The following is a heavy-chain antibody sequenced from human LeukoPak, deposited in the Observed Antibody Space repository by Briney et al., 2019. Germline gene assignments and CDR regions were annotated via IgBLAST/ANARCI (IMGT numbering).Heavy chain of an antibody. CDR3: ARAVGAGFDP. V-gene: IGHV3-7*01. CDR1: GFTISSYW. Sequence: PGGSLRLSCAASGFTISSYWMSWVRQAPGKGLEWVANIKQDGSEKYYVDSAKGRFTISRDNAKNSLDLQMNSLRAEDTAVYYCARAVGAGFDPWGQGTLVTVSS. J-gene: IGHJ5*02. D-gene: IGHD3-16*01. CDR2: IKQDGSEK.